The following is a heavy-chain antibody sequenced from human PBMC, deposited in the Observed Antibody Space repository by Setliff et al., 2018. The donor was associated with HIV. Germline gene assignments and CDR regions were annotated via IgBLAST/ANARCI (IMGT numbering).Heavy chain of an antibody. Sequence: SETLSLTCTVSGDSISSGGYYWSWIRQHPGKGLEWIGYIHYSGSSYYNPYLRSRVTISVDTSKNQFSLKLGSVTAADTAVYFCARVTWIQLWLGWFDPWGQGTLVTVSS. CDR3: ARVTWIQLWLGWFDP. J-gene: IGHJ5*02. V-gene: IGHV4-31*03. CDR1: GDSISSGGYY. D-gene: IGHD5-18*01. CDR2: IHYSGSS.